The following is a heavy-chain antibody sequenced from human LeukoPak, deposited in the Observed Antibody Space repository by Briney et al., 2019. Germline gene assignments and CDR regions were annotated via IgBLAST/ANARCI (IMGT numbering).Heavy chain of an antibody. J-gene: IGHJ5*02. CDR1: GFTFSSYA. CDR3: AKEVSVGNWFDP. V-gene: IGHV3-23*01. CDR2: ISGSGGST. Sequence: GGSLRLSCAASGFTFSSYAMSWVRQAPGKGLEWVSAISGSGGSTYHADSVKGRFTISRDNFKNTLYLQMNSLRAEDTAVYYCAKEVSVGNWFDPWGQGTLVTVSS. D-gene: IGHD3-10*01.